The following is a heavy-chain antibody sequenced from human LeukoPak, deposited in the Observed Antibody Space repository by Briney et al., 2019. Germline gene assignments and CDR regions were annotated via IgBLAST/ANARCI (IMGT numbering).Heavy chain of an antibody. V-gene: IGHV1-18*01. J-gene: IGHJ4*02. CDR2: ISAYNGNT. Sequence: ASVKVSCKASGYTFTSYGISWVRQAPGQGLEWMGWISAYNGNTNYAQKLQGRVTMTTDTSTSTAYMELRSPRSDDTAVYYCAREGYYDSSGYRYYFDYWGQGTLVTVSS. CDR1: GYTFTSYG. CDR3: AREGYYDSSGYRYYFDY. D-gene: IGHD3-22*01.